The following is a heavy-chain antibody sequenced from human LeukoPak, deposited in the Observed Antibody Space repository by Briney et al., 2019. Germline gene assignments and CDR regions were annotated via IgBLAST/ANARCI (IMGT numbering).Heavy chain of an antibody. V-gene: IGHV3-23*01. J-gene: IGHJ6*03. D-gene: IGHD1-1*01. CDR3: TTDPPRTGGRYMAV. Sequence: PGGSLRLSCAASGFTFSSLDMGWVRQAPGKGLEWVSGISASGSNTFYADSVKSRFTISRDNSKNTLYLQMNSPITEDTAVYYCTTDPPRTGGRYMAVWGKGTTVTVSS. CDR2: ISASGSNT. CDR1: GFTFSSLD.